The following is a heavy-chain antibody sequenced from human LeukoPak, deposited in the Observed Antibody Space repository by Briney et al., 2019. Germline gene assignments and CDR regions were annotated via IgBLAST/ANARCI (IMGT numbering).Heavy chain of an antibody. V-gene: IGHV4-30-2*01. D-gene: IGHD4-17*01. CDR1: GGSISSGGYS. Sequence: SETLSLTCAVSGGSISSGGYSWSWIRQPPGKGLEWIGYIYHSGSTYYNPSLKSRVTISVDRSKNQFSLKLSSVTAADTAVYYCARGDGDYVGAFDIWGQGTMVTVSS. CDR3: ARGDGDYVGAFDI. CDR2: IYHSGST. J-gene: IGHJ3*02.